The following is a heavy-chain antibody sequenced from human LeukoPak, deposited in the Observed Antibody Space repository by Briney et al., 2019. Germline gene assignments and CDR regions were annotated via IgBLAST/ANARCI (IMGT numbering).Heavy chain of an antibody. CDR1: GFTFSSYA. J-gene: IGHJ4*02. V-gene: IGHV3-23*01. D-gene: IGHD2-15*01. Sequence: GGSLRLSCAASGFTFSSYAMSWVRQAPGKGLDWVSAISGSGGSTYYSDSGKCGFTISRDNSKNTLYLQMNSLRAEDTAVYYCAKDLTRACSGRSCRTGYWGQGTLVTVSS. CDR2: ISGSGGST. CDR3: AKDLTRACSGRSCRTGY.